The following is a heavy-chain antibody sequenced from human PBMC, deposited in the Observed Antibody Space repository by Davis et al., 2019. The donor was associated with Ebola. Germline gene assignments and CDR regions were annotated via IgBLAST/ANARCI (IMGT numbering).Heavy chain of an antibody. CDR2: ISFDGSNK. CDR1: GFTFSNYG. CDR3: ARSGLSFGVVKYHYGMDV. D-gene: IGHD3-3*01. J-gene: IGHJ6*04. V-gene: IGHV3-30*03. Sequence: GESLKISCAASGFTFSNYGMHWVRQAPGKGLEWLAIISFDGSNKYYADSVKGRFTTSRNNSKNTLYVQMNSRRAEDTAVYYCARSGLSFGVVKYHYGMDVWGKGTTVTVSS.